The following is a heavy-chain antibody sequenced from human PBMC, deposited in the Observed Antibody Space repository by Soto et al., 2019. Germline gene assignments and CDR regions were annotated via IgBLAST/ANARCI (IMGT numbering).Heavy chain of an antibody. J-gene: IGHJ4*02. CDR2: ISHDGTKK. V-gene: IGHV3-30*18. D-gene: IGHD6-19*01. CDR3: AKDYSSGWYDYCDF. Sequence: GASPSLSCTTSGFTFSSYAMHWGRQPPGKGLEWVALISHDGTKKYSADSVKGRFTISRDDSKSTLYLQMNNLRAEDTAVYYCAKDYSSGWYDYCDFWGQGTLVTGSS. CDR1: GFTFSSYA.